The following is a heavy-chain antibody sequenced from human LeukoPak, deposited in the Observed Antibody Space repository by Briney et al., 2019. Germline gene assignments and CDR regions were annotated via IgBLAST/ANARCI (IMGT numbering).Heavy chain of an antibody. V-gene: IGHV4-31*03. J-gene: IGHJ4*02. D-gene: IGHD5-12*01. CDR1: GGSISSGGYY. Sequence: SQTLSLTCTVSGGSISSGGYYWSWIRQHPGKGLEWIGYIYYSGSTYYNPSLKSRVTISVDTSKNQFSLKLSSVTAADTAVYYCAREYSDYGIGVDYWGQGTLVTVSS. CDR2: IYYSGST. CDR3: AREYSDYGIGVDY.